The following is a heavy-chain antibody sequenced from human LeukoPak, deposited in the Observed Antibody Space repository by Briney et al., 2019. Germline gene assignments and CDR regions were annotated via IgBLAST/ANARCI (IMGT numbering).Heavy chain of an antibody. Sequence: HPGASLRLSCAAYGFTFRTYDMSWVRHTPGKGLEWVSVVGSAANTYYADSVKGRFTISRDNSKDTVYLQMNSLRVEDTAVYYCARDSSGGSYLDVWGQGATVTVSS. CDR2: VGSAANT. V-gene: IGHV3-23*01. CDR1: GFTFRTYD. CDR3: ARDSSGGSYLDV. J-gene: IGHJ6*02. D-gene: IGHD1-26*01.